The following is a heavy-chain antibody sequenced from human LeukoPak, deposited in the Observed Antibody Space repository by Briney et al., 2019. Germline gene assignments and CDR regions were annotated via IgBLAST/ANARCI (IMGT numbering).Heavy chain of an antibody. D-gene: IGHD6-13*01. Sequence: SVKVSCKPSGGTPSTYATSWVRHAPGHGLEWMGGILPIFGTANYTQTFQGRVTITRNTSISTAYMELSSLRSEDTAVYYCARESNSGNSGYWGQRTLVTVSS. J-gene: IGHJ4*02. CDR1: GGTPSTYA. CDR2: ILPIFGTA. V-gene: IGHV1-69*05. CDR3: ARESNSGNSGY.